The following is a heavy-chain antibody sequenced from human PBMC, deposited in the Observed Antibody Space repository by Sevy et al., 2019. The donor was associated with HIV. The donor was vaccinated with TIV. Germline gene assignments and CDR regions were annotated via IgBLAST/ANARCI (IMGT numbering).Heavy chain of an antibody. CDR2: SGRGGTT. CDR3: AKDHGDSSDWYFDL. CDR1: GFTFNNYA. V-gene: IGHV3-23*01. Sequence: GGYLRLSCVGSGFTFNNYAINWVRQAPGKGLEWVSASGRGGTTYYADSVKARFSVSRDNSKNTVYLHMNRLRAEDTAVYYCAKDHGDSSDWYFDLWGRGTLVIVSS. J-gene: IGHJ2*01. D-gene: IGHD4-17*01.